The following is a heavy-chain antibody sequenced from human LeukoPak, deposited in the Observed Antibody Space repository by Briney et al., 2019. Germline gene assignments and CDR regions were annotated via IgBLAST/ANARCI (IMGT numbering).Heavy chain of an antibody. V-gene: IGHV4-39*07. J-gene: IGHJ6*03. D-gene: IGHD3-16*01. CDR3: ARLMSWGIPYMDV. CDR1: GGSISSSSYF. Sequence: PSETLSLTCTVSGGSISSSSYFWGWIRQPPGKGLEWIGSMYYSGSTYYNPSLKSRVTISVDTSKNQFSLKLSSVTAADTAVYYCARLMSWGIPYMDVWGKGTTVTISS. CDR2: MYYSGST.